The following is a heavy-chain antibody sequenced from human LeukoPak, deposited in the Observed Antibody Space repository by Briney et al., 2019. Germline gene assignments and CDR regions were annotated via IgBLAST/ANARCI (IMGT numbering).Heavy chain of an antibody. V-gene: IGHV3-30*18. CDR1: GFTFSSYS. D-gene: IGHD2-15*01. J-gene: IGHJ3*02. Sequence: GGSLRLSCAASGFTFSSYSMNWVRQAPGKGLEWVAVISYDGSNKYYADSVKGRFTISRDNSKNTLYLQMNSPRAEDTAVYYCAKVMRDCSGGSCLTRPDAFDIWGQGTMVTVSS. CDR2: ISYDGSNK. CDR3: AKVMRDCSGGSCLTRPDAFDI.